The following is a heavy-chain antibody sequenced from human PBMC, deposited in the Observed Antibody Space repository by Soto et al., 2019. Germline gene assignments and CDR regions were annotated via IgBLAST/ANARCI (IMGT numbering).Heavy chain of an antibody. CDR1: GLTVRNAW. V-gene: IGHV3-15*01. J-gene: IGHJ5*02. D-gene: IGHD6-19*01. CDR3: TTFSSSNGWS. CDR2: ISRQSDGGTT. Sequence: SGGSLRLSCAASGLTVRNAWMSWVRQAPGKGPEWVSRISRQSDGGTTDYTAPVKGRFTISRDDSRNTLDLRMNSLKTEDTAVYYCTTFSSSNGWSWGQGTLVTVSS.